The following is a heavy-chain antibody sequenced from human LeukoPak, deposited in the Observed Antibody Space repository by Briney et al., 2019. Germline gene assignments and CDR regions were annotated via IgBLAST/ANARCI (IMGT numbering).Heavy chain of an antibody. V-gene: IGHV3-21*01. J-gene: IGHJ3*02. CDR2: ITSSSTYI. Sequence: GGSLRLSCAASGFTFNNYAMSWVRQTPGKGLEWVSSITSSSTYIYYADSVKGRFTISRDNAENSLYLQMNSLRAEDTAVYYCARDLHSGSYEDAFDIWGQGTMVTVSS. D-gene: IGHD1-26*01. CDR1: GFTFNNYA. CDR3: ARDLHSGSYEDAFDI.